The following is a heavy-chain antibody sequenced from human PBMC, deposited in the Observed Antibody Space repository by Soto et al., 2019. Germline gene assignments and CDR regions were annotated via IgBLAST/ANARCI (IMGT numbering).Heavy chain of an antibody. Sequence: GGSLRLSCAASGFTFTRYSMNWVRQAPGKGLEWVSSIGSTTNYIYYGDSMKGRFTISRDNAKNSLYLEMNSLRAEDTAVYYCARESEDLTSNFDYWGQGTLVTVSS. CDR1: GFTFTRYS. CDR3: ARESEDLTSNFDY. V-gene: IGHV3-21*06. CDR2: IGSTTNYI. J-gene: IGHJ4*02.